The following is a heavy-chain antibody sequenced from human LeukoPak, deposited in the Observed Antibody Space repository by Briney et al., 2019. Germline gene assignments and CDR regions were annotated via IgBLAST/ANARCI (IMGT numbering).Heavy chain of an antibody. J-gene: IGHJ4*02. Sequence: GRSLRLSCAASGFTFDDYAMHWVRRAPGKGLEWVSGISWNSGSIGYADSVKGRFTISRDNAKNSLYLQMNSLRAEDTALYYCAKDTLMGIGYSSSWYGALDYWGQGTLVTVSS. CDR1: GFTFDDYA. D-gene: IGHD6-13*01. CDR2: ISWNSGSI. CDR3: AKDTLMGIGYSSSWYGALDY. V-gene: IGHV3-9*01.